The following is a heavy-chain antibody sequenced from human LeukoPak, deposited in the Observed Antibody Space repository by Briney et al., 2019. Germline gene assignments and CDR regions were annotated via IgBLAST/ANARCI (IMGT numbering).Heavy chain of an antibody. Sequence: PSETLSLTCAVYGGSFSGYYWSWIRQPPGKGLEWIGEINHSGSTNYNPSLKSRVTISVDTSKNQFSLKLSSVTAADTAVYYCARGIAVPGFDYWGQGTLVTVSS. CDR2: INHSGST. V-gene: IGHV4-34*01. CDR3: ARGIAVPGFDY. CDR1: GGSFSGYY. J-gene: IGHJ4*02. D-gene: IGHD6-19*01.